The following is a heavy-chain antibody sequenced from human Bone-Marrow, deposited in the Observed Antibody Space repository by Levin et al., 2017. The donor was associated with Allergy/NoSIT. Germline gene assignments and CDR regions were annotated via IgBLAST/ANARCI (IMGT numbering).Heavy chain of an antibody. Sequence: GGSLRLSCAASGFTFSNYWMGWVRQAPGKGLECVANIKHDGGEEYYVDSVKGRFTISRDNAKNSLYLQMNSLRAEDTAIYYCAKDMKTLSMVRGVIVSGALGLWGQGTMVIVSS. CDR3: AKDMKTLSMVRGVIVSGALGL. D-gene: IGHD3-10*01. CDR1: GFTFSNYW. V-gene: IGHV3-7*03. J-gene: IGHJ3*01. CDR2: IKHDGGEE.